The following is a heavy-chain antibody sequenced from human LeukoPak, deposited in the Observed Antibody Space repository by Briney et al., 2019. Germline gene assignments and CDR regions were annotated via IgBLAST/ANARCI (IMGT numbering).Heavy chain of an antibody. V-gene: IGHV4-39*07. CDR2: IYHSGST. J-gene: IGHJ5*02. CDR3: ARLQGYCSSTSCYPYNWFDP. D-gene: IGHD2-2*01. CDR1: GGSISSSSYY. Sequence: SETLSLTCTVSGGSISSSSYYWGWIRQPPGKGLEWIGSIYHSGSTYYNPSLKSRVTISVDTSKNQFSLKLSSVTAADTAVYYCARLQGYCSSTSCYPYNWFDPWGQGTLVTVSS.